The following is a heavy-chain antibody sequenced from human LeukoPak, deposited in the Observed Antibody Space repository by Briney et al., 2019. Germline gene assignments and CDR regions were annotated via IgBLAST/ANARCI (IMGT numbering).Heavy chain of an antibody. Sequence: GGSLRLSCAASGFTFSDYYMSWIRQAPGKGLEWLSYISSSGSTIFYADSVKGRFTISRDNAKNSLYLQMHSLRAEDTAVYYCARVGSSGYPIDYWGQGTLVTVSS. CDR1: GFTFSDYY. CDR2: ISSSGSTI. J-gene: IGHJ4*02. D-gene: IGHD3-22*01. CDR3: ARVGSSGYPIDY. V-gene: IGHV3-11*01.